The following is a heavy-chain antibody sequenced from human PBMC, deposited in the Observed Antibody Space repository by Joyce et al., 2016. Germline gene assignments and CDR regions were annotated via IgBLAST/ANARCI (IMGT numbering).Heavy chain of an antibody. D-gene: IGHD4-17*01. CDR3: ARGDLRYGDFYGMDV. V-gene: IGHV4-34*02. J-gene: IGHJ6*02. CDR1: GGSFSGYS. Sequence: QVQLQQWGAGLLKPAETLSLTCAVYGGSFSGYSWTWIRQSPGKGLEWIGEINQSGSTNYNTSLKSRVTMSVDTSKKQFSLKVTSVTAADTAVYYCARGDLRYGDFYGMDVWGQGTTVTVSS. CDR2: INQSGST.